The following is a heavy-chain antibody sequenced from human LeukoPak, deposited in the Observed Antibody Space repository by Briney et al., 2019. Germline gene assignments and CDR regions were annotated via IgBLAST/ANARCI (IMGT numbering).Heavy chain of an antibody. CDR1: GFTFGDYA. Sequence: GGSLRLSCTASGFTFGDYAMSWVRQVPGKGLEWVGFIRSKAYGGTTEYAASVKGRFTISRDDSKSIAYLQMNSLKTEDTAVYYCTRDLSYYGSGSYRWGQGTLATVSS. CDR2: IRSKAYGGTT. J-gene: IGHJ4*02. D-gene: IGHD3-10*01. V-gene: IGHV3-49*04. CDR3: TRDLSYYGSGSYR.